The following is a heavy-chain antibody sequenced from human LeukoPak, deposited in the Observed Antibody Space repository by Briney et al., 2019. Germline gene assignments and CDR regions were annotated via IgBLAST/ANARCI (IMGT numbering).Heavy chain of an antibody. CDR2: INQSGST. D-gene: IGHD2-21*01. CDR3: ARHEDLVVVIAMDDAFDI. V-gene: IGHV4-34*01. Sequence: SEILSLTCAVYGGSFSGYYWSWIRQPPGKGLEWIGEINQSGSTNYNPSLKSRVTISVDTSKNQFSLKLSSVTAADTAVYYCARHEDLVVVIAMDDAFDIWGQGTMVTVSS. J-gene: IGHJ3*02. CDR1: GGSFSGYY.